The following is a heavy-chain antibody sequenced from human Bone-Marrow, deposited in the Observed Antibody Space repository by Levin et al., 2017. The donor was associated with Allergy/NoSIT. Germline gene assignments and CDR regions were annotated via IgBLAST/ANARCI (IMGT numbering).Heavy chain of an antibody. CDR2: FDPEDGET. D-gene: IGHD6-6*01. V-gene: IGHV1-24*01. CDR3: ATDLPSSIAARLYGGSNSGGY. Sequence: GESLKISCKVSGYTLTELSMHWVRQAPGKGLEWLGGFDPEDGETIYAQKFQGRVTMTEDTSTDTAYMELSSLRSEDTAVYYCATDLPSSIAARLYGGSNSGGYWGQGTLVTVSS. CDR1: GYTLTELS. J-gene: IGHJ4*02.